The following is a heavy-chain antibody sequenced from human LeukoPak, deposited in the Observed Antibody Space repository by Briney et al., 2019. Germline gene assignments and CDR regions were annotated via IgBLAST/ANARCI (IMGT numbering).Heavy chain of an antibody. CDR2: MNPNSGNT. CDR3: ARDFGGIGIAVAGLEGLDY. D-gene: IGHD6-19*01. V-gene: IGHV1-8*02. Sequence: ASVKVSCKASGYTFTGYYMHWVRQAPGQGLEWMGWMNPNSGNTGYAQKFQGRVTMTRNTSISTAYMELSSLRSEDTAVYYCARDFGGIGIAVAGLEGLDYWGQGTLVTVSS. J-gene: IGHJ4*02. CDR1: GYTFTGYY.